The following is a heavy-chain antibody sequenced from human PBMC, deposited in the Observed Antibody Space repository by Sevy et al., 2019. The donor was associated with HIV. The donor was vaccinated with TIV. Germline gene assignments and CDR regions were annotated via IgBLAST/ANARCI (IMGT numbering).Heavy chain of an antibody. Sequence: GGSLRLSCAASGFTFSKYSMSWVRQPPGKGLEWVSTLSFGCGEIDHADSVKGRFNISRDNSKNTMYLQMNNLGADDTAVYYCAREGCNNPYDYWGQGTLVTVSS. CDR3: AREGCNNPYDY. CDR1: GFTFSKYS. CDR2: LSFGCGEI. D-gene: IGHD2-8*01. V-gene: IGHV3-23*01. J-gene: IGHJ4*02.